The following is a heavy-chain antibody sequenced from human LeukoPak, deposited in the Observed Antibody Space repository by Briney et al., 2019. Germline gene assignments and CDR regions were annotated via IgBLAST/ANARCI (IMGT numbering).Heavy chain of an antibody. D-gene: IGHD1-26*01. Sequence: GGSLRLSCAASGFTFSSYGMHWVRQAPGKGLEWVAFIRYDGSNKYYADSVKGRFTISRDNSKNTLYLQMNSLRAEDTAVYYCANNVLRGSDRRAPAKDYWGQGTLATVSS. CDR1: GFTFSSYG. CDR3: ANNVLRGSDRRAPAKDY. CDR2: IRYDGSNK. J-gene: IGHJ4*02. V-gene: IGHV3-30*02.